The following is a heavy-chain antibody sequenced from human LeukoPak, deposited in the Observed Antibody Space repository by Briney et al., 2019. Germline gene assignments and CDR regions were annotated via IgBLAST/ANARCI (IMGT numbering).Heavy chain of an antibody. J-gene: IGHJ6*02. Sequence: GASVKVSCKASGFTFTSSAMQWVRQARGQRLEWIGWIVVGSGNTNYAQKFQERVTITRDMSTSTAYMELSSLRSEDTAVYYCAAAGRYYVWGSHRPQSNGMDVWGQGTTVTVSS. V-gene: IGHV1-58*02. CDR2: IVVGSGNT. D-gene: IGHD3-16*02. CDR3: AAAGRYYVWGSHRPQSNGMDV. CDR1: GFTFTSSA.